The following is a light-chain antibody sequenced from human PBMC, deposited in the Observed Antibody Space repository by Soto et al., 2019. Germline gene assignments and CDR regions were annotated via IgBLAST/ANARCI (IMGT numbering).Light chain of an antibody. V-gene: IGLV2-8*01. CDR3: TAYAGFNNLL. J-gene: IGLJ2*01. Sequence: QSALTQPPSASGSTGESVTISCTGSSGDVGAFKYVSWFQQFPGKAPKLIIYEVSERPSGVPGRFSGSKSDNTASLTVSGLQADDEGIYFCTAYAGFNNLLFGGGTQLTVL. CDR1: SGDVGAFKY. CDR2: EVS.